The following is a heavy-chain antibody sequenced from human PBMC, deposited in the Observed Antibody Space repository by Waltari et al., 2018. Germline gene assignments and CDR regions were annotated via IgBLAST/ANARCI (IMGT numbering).Heavy chain of an antibody. CDR3: ARYGEVPASYFFDY. D-gene: IGHD2-21*01. CDR2: FHYSGST. Sequence: QVQLHQCGAGQLNPSETLSLPCAVSGESFRGYFWTCLLQSPGKGLEWLGSFHYSGSTNYNPTLESRLSLSVATTKKRFSLSLTSVPAADAALYFCARYGEVPASYFFDYWGQGTLVTVSS. V-gene: IGHV4-34*01. CDR1: GESFRGYF. J-gene: IGHJ4*01.